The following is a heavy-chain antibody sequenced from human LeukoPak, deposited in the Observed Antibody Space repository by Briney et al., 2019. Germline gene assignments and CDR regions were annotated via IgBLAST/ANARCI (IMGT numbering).Heavy chain of an antibody. D-gene: IGHD3-22*01. CDR3: ARSALNYYDSSGYYYVDYFDY. Sequence: GGSLRLSCAASGFTFSNAWMSWVRQAPGKGLEWVAVIWYDGSKKYYTDSVKGRFTISRDNAKNSLYLQMNSLRAEDTAVYYCARSALNYYDSSGYYYVDYFDYWGQGTLVTVSS. V-gene: IGHV3-33*08. J-gene: IGHJ4*02. CDR2: IWYDGSKK. CDR1: GFTFSNAW.